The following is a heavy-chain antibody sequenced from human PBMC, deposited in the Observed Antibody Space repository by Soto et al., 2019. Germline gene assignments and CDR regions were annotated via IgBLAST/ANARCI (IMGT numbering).Heavy chain of an antibody. CDR3: ARKRDNGGYYPYDAFDI. Sequence: PGESLKISCKGSGYSFTNYWIGWVRQMPGKGLEWMGIIYPGDSDTRYRPSFQGQVTISADKSISTAYLQWSSLKASDTAMYYFARKRDNGGYYPYDAFDIWGQGTMVTVSS. CDR1: GYSFTNYW. D-gene: IGHD3-3*01. CDR2: IYPGDSDT. V-gene: IGHV5-51*01. J-gene: IGHJ3*02.